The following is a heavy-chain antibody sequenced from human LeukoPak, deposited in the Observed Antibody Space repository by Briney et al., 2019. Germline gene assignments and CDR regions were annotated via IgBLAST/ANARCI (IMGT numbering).Heavy chain of an antibody. Sequence: GASVKVSCKASGYTFASYDINWVRQATGQGLEWMGWMNPNSGNTGYAQKFQGRVTMTRDTSISTAYMELSRLRSDDTAVYYCARVRTVVAPAADNFDYWGQGTLVTVSS. CDR2: MNPNSGNT. CDR3: ARVRTVVAPAADNFDY. D-gene: IGHD2-2*01. J-gene: IGHJ4*02. V-gene: IGHV1-8*02. CDR1: GYTFASYD.